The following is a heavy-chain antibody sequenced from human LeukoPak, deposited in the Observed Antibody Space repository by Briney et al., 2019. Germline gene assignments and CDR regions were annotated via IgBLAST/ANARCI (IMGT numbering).Heavy chain of an antibody. CDR2: IYSGGST. J-gene: IGHJ4*02. V-gene: IGHV3-53*01. Sequence: PGGPLRLSCAASGFTVSSNYMSWVRQAPGKGLEWVSVIYSGGSTYYADSVKGRFTISRDNSKNTLYLQMNSLRAEDTAVYYCARGVNELPADYWGQGTLVTVSS. CDR1: GFTVSSNY. D-gene: IGHD1-1*01. CDR3: ARGVNELPADY.